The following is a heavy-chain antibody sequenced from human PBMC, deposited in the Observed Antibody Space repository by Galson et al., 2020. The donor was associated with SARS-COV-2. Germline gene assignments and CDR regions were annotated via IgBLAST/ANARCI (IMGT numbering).Heavy chain of an antibody. CDR2: ISYDGNNK. D-gene: IGHD1-26*01. V-gene: IGHV3-30*18. Sequence: TGGSLRLSCAASGFTFSAYGMHWVRQAPGKGLEWVAVISYDGNNKYYADSVKGRFTMSRDNSKNTLYLQMNSLRPEDTAVYYCAKLGREWGLRAGIDHWGQGTLVTVAS. CDR1: GFTFSAYG. J-gene: IGHJ4*02. CDR3: AKLGREWGLRAGIDH.